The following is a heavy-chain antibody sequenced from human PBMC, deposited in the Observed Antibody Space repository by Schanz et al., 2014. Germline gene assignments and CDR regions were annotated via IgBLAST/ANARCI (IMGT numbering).Heavy chain of an antibody. D-gene: IGHD6-13*01. CDR2: FMPFLGIT. V-gene: IGHV1-69*04. Sequence: QVQLVQSGAEVKKPGSSVKVSCKATGDTFDNFGISWVRQAPGQGPEWIGRFMPFLGITNLAQKFQGRVTMTTDTSTSTAYMELRSLRSDDTAVYYCAGATYSSSWYGGSEYFQHWGQGTLVTVSS. CDR1: GDTFDNFG. J-gene: IGHJ1*01. CDR3: AGATYSSSWYGGSEYFQH.